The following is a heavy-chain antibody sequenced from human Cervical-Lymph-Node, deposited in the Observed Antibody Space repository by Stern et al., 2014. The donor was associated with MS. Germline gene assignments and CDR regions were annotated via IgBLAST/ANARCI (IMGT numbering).Heavy chain of an antibody. CDR2: LFPFFGTP. CDR1: GETVDSYG. CDR3: ATSTYGLVH. J-gene: IGHJ4*02. D-gene: IGHD3-10*01. V-gene: IGHV1-69*01. Sequence: VQLVESGTEVKKPGSSVKVSFKAAGETVDSYGIRRGRQAPGPGLEWMGGLFPFFGTPIYAQKFQGRVTMTADESTTTAYMDLTSLSVEDTAVYYCATSTYGLVHWGQGTLVTVSS.